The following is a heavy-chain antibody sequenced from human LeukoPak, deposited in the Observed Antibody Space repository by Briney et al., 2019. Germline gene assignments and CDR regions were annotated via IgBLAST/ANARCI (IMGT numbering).Heavy chain of an antibody. V-gene: IGHV3-30*03. CDR3: ARVYYYDSSGSDFDY. CDR1: GFTFSSYG. D-gene: IGHD3-22*01. Sequence: PGRSLRLSCAASGFTFSSYGMNRVRQTPGKGLEWVAVISYDGRNQYYADSVKGRFTISRDNSRDALYLQMNSLRAEDTAVYYCARVYYYDSSGSDFDYWGQGTLVTVSS. CDR2: ISYDGRNQ. J-gene: IGHJ4*02.